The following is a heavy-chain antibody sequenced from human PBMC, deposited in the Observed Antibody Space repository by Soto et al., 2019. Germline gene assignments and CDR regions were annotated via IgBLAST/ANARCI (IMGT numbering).Heavy chain of an antibody. CDR2: INPSGGSA. CDR1: GYSFTNHY. Sequence: ASVKVSCKASGYSFTNHYVHWVRQAPGQGLEWVGIINPSGGSASYAQNLQGRVTMTMDTSTSTVYMELSRLRSDDTAVHYCARDRDYYESSGNDAFDIWGQGTMVTVSS. V-gene: IGHV1-46*04. D-gene: IGHD3-22*01. CDR3: ARDRDYYESSGNDAFDI. J-gene: IGHJ3*02.